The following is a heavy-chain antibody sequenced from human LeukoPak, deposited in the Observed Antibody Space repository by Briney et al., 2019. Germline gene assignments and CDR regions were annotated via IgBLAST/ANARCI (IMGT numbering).Heavy chain of an antibody. V-gene: IGHV5-51*01. J-gene: IGHJ4*02. CDR1: GYSFTSYL. Sequence: SLNISCKGSGYSFTSYLIGWLRQMPRKLLELMGIIYPGDSDTRYSPSFQGQVNISADKSISTAYLQWSSLKASDTAMYYCARVVWFGELARYFDYWGQGTLVTVSS. CDR2: IYPGDSDT. D-gene: IGHD3-10*01. CDR3: ARVVWFGELARYFDY.